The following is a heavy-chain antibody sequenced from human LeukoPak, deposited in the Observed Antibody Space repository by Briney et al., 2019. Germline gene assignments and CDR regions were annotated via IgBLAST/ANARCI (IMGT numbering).Heavy chain of an antibody. V-gene: IGHV1-2*04. D-gene: IGHD3-22*01. CDR2: INPNSGGT. CDR3: ARGSGYWSFDAFDI. CDR1: GYTFTGYY. Sequence: ASVNVSCKASGYTFTGYYMHWVRQAPGQGLEWMGWINPNSGGTNYAQKFQGWVTMARDTSISTAYMELSRLRSDDTAVHYCARGSGYWSFDAFDIWGQGTMVTVSS. J-gene: IGHJ3*02.